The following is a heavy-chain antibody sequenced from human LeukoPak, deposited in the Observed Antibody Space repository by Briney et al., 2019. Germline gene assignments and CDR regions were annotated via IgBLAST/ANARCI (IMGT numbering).Heavy chain of an antibody. J-gene: IGHJ3*02. CDR3: AKDLSIAMVAVDAFDI. Sequence: GGSLRLSCAASGFTFSSYSMNWVRQAPGKGLEWVSYISSSGSTIYYADSVKGRFTISRDNSKNSLYLQMNSLRTEDTALYYCAKDLSIAMVAVDAFDIWGQGTMVTVSS. V-gene: IGHV3-48*04. CDR1: GFTFSSYS. D-gene: IGHD5-18*01. CDR2: ISSSGSTI.